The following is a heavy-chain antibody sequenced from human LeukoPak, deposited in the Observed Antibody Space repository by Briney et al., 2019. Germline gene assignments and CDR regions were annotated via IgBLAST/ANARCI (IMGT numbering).Heavy chain of an antibody. CDR3: AKERSSGFDAFDI. CDR2: INHSGST. V-gene: IGHV4-34*01. J-gene: IGHJ3*02. D-gene: IGHD3-22*01. Sequence: TSETLSLTCAVYGGSFSGYYWSWIRQPPGKGLEWIGEINHSGSTNYNPSLKSRVTISVDTSKNQFSLKLSSVTAADTAVYYCAKERSSGFDAFDIWGQGTMVTVSS. CDR1: GGSFSGYY.